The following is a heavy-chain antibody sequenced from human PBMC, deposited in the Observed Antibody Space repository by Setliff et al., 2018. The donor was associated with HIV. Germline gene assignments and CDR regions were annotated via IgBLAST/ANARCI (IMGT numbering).Heavy chain of an antibody. Sequence: SETLSLTCTASGGSISSYYWTWLRQSPGKGLEWIGFIFYTGSTTYNPSLNSRVTISVDTSKNQFSLKVTSVTAADTAVYYCGRQVPVPGVAVTPIDYWGQGTLGTVSS. V-gene: IGHV4-59*08. J-gene: IGHJ4*02. CDR3: GRQVPVPGVAVTPIDY. CDR2: IFYTGST. CDR1: GGSISSYY. D-gene: IGHD3-22*01.